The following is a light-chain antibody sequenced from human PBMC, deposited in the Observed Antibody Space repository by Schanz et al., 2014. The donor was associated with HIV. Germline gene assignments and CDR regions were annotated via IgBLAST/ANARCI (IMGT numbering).Light chain of an antibody. CDR3: SSSAGNHRLL. CDR1: SRDIGSYNF. J-gene: IGLJ2*01. CDR2: EVN. Sequence: QSALTQSPSASGSPGQSVTISCTGTSRDIGSYNFVSWYQHHPAEPPKLIIYEVNKRPSGVPNRFSGSKSGNTASLTVSGLQADDKADYYCSSSAGNHRLLFGGGTKLTVL. V-gene: IGLV2-8*01.